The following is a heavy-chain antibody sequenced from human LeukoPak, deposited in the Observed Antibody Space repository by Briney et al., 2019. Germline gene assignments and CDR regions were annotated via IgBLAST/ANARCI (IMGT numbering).Heavy chain of an antibody. CDR1: GYTFTGYY. Sequence: ASVKVSCKASGYTFTGYYMHWVRQAPGQGLEWMGWINPNSGGINYAQKFQGRVTMTRDTSISTAYMELSRLRSDDTAVYYCARGANYDILTGYYTFWGQGTLVTVSS. V-gene: IGHV1-2*02. CDR3: ARGANYDILTGYYTF. J-gene: IGHJ4*02. CDR2: INPNSGGI. D-gene: IGHD3-9*01.